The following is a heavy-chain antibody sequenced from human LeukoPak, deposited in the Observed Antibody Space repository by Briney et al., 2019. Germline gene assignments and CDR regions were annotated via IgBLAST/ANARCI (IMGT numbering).Heavy chain of an antibody. CDR2: ISYSGTT. J-gene: IGHJ6*02. CDR3: ARDFPMTSSYFYYGKDV. D-gene: IGHD2-21*02. V-gene: IGHV4-39*07. CDR1: GASISSSRYY. Sequence: PSETLSLTCTVSGASISSSRYYWGWIRQPPGKGLEWIGSISYSGTTYHNPSLKSRVTISIDTSKKQFSLNLNSVTSADTAVYYCARDFPMTSSYFYYGKDVRGQGNTVTVS.